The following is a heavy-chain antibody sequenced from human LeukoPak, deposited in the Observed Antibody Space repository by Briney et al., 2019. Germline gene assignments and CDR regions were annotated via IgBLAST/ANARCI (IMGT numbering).Heavy chain of an antibody. Sequence: PGGSLRLSCAASGFTFINYGMHWVRQAPGKGLEWVAVISYDGTNKYYADSVKGRFTISRDNSKNTLYLQMNSLKTDDTAVYYCANYGDYQYFDYWGQGTTVTVSS. CDR2: ISYDGTNK. V-gene: IGHV3-30*18. D-gene: IGHD4-17*01. CDR1: GFTFINYG. CDR3: ANYGDYQYFDY. J-gene: IGHJ4*02.